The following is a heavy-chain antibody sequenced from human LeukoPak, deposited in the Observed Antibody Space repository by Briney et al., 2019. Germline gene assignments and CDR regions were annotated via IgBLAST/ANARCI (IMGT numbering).Heavy chain of an antibody. V-gene: IGHV1-2*02. CDR1: GYTFTGYY. J-gene: IGHJ4*02. CDR3: ARVGGDSSGYDY. CDR2: INPHSGGT. Sequence: GASVKVSCKASGYTFTGYYMHWVRQDPGQGLEWMGWINPHSGGTNYAQKFQGRVNMTRDTYISTAYMALNRLRSDDTAVYYCARVGGDSSGYDYWGQGTMVTVSS. D-gene: IGHD3-22*01.